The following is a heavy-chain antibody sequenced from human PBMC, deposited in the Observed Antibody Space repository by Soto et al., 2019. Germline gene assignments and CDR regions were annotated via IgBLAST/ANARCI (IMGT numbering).Heavy chain of an antibody. D-gene: IGHD4-17*01. CDR2: VYARGAT. CDR3: ARSSGDDFFYYGMDV. Sequence: PSETLSLTCSVSGASITSHYWNWIRQSAGEGLQWIGRVYARGATNYNPSLKSRVTISGDTSKNQFSLKLTSVTAADTAVYYCARSSGDDFFYYGMDVWGHETTVTVSS. J-gene: IGHJ6*02. CDR1: GASITSHY. V-gene: IGHV4-59*10.